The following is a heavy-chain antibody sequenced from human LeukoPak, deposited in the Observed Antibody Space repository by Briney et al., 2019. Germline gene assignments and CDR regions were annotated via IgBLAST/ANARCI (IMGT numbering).Heavy chain of an antibody. CDR3: ARELLWFGELLTLNWFDP. D-gene: IGHD3-10*01. CDR2: INHSGST. V-gene: IGHV4-38-2*02. J-gene: IGHJ5*02. Sequence: SETLSLTCTVSAYSISSGYFWGWIRQPPGKGLEWIGEINHSGSTNYNPSLKSRVTISVDTSKNQFSLKLSSVTAADTAVYYCARELLWFGELLTLNWFDPWGQGTLVTVSS. CDR1: AYSISSGYF.